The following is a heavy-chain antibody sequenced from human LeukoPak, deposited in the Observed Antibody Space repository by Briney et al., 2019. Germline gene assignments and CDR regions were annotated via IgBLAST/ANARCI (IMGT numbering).Heavy chain of an antibody. CDR3: AKGGGALLQDAFDI. D-gene: IGHD2/OR15-2a*01. CDR2: IRYDGSNK. V-gene: IGHV3-30*02. J-gene: IGHJ3*02. CDR1: GFTFSSYG. Sequence: GGSLRLSCAASGFTFSSYGMHWVRQAPGKGLEWVAFIRYDGSNKYYADSVKGRFTISRDNSKNTLYLQMDSLRTEDTAVYYCAKGGGALLQDAFDIWGQGTMVTVSS.